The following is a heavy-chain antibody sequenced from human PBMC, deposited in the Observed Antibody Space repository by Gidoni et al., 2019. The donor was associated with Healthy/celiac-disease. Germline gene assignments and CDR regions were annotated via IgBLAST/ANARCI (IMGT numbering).Heavy chain of an antibody. J-gene: IGHJ4*02. D-gene: IGHD3-9*01. CDR3: ASGPYYDILTGYYPFDY. V-gene: IGHV4-39*01. CDR2: IYYSGST. CDR1: GGSISSSSYY. Sequence: QLQLQESGPGLVKPSETLSLTCTVSGGSISSSSYYWGWIRQPPGKGLEWIGSIYYSGSTYYNPSLKSRVTISVDTSKNQFSLKLSSVTAADTAVYYCASGPYYDILTGYYPFDYWGQGTLVTVSS.